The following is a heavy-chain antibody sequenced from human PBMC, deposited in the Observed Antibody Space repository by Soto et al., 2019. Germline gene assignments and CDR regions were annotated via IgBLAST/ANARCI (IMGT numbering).Heavy chain of an antibody. Sequence: QVQLVESGGGVVQPGRSLRLSCAASGFTLSSYGMHWVRQAPGKGLEWVAVIWYDGSNKYYADSVKGRFTISRDNSKNTLYLQMNSLRAEDTAVYYCAREDHITVAAYFDYWGQGTLVTVSS. V-gene: IGHV3-33*01. D-gene: IGHD6-13*01. CDR2: IWYDGSNK. CDR1: GFTLSSYG. J-gene: IGHJ4*02. CDR3: AREDHITVAAYFDY.